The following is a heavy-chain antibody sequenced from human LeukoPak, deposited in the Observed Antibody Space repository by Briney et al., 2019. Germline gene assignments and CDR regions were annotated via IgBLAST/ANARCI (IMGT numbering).Heavy chain of an antibody. CDR1: GYTFTGYY. D-gene: IGHD1-26*01. J-gene: IGHJ4*02. CDR3: ARDPAYSGSDGNYYFDY. V-gene: IGHV1-46*01. CDR2: INPSGGST. Sequence: ASMKVSCKASGYTFTGYYMHWVRQAPGQGLEWMGIINPSGGSTSYAQKFQGRVTMTRDMSMSTVYMELSSLRSEDTAVYYCARDPAYSGSDGNYYFDYWGQGTLVTVSS.